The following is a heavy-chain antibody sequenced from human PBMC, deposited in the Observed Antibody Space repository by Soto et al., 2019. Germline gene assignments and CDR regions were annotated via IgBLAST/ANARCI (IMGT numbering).Heavy chain of an antibody. D-gene: IGHD2-2*02. Sequence: GGSLRLSCAASGFTFSSYAMSWVRQAPGKGLEWVSAISGSGGSTYYADSVKGRFTISRDNSKNTLYLQMNSLRAEDTAVYYCAKDDIVVVPAAIIEYYYYYGMDVWGQGTMVTVSS. CDR1: GFTFSSYA. CDR2: ISGSGGST. J-gene: IGHJ6*02. CDR3: AKDDIVVVPAAIIEYYYYYGMDV. V-gene: IGHV3-23*01.